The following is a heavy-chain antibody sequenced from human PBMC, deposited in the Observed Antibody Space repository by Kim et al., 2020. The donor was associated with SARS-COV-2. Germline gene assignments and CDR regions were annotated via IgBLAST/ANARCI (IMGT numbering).Heavy chain of an antibody. V-gene: IGHV1-2*02. CDR2: INPNSGGT. Sequence: ASVKVSCKASGYTFTGYYMHWVRQAPGQGLEWMGWINPNSGGTNYAQKFQGRVTMTRDTSISTAYMELSRLRSDDTAVYYCARDRNGVAAAGTYYWGQGTLVTVSS. J-gene: IGHJ4*02. CDR1: GYTFTGYY. CDR3: ARDRNGVAAAGTYY. D-gene: IGHD6-13*01.